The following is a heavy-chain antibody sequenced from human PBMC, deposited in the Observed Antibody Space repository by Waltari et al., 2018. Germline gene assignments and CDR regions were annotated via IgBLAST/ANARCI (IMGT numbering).Heavy chain of an antibody. CDR3: AREKGHVSTVPRYWFDP. D-gene: IGHD4-17*01. V-gene: IGHV1-18*01. CDR2: ISAYKGNT. Sequence: GVGWMGGISAYKGNTNDARKRQGRVTMTTDTSTSTAYMELSGLRSDDTAVYYCAREKGHVSTVPRYWFDPWGQGTLVTVSS. J-gene: IGHJ5*02.